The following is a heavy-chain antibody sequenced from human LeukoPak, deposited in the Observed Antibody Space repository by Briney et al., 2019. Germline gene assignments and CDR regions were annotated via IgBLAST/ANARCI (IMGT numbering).Heavy chain of an antibody. CDR3: AADGGWGSGSYYTINWFDP. CDR1: GGTFSSYA. V-gene: IGHV1-69*04. Sequence: GASVKVSCKASGGTFSSYAISWVRRAPGQGLEWMGRIIPILGIANYAQKFQGRVTITADKSTSTAYMELSSLRSEDTAVYYCAADGGWGSGSYYTINWFDPWGQGTLVTVSS. D-gene: IGHD3-10*01. CDR2: IIPILGIA. J-gene: IGHJ5*02.